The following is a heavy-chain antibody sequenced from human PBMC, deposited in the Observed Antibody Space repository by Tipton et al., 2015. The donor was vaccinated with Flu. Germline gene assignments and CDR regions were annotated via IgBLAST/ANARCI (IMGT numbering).Heavy chain of an antibody. J-gene: IGHJ2*01. Sequence: LRLSCTVSGGPIDNYYWSWIRQSPGKGLEWIGYVHYTGSTHYNPSLESRVTISLDTSKRQFSLKVNSVTAADTAMYYCARMRARDCTYGVCYLWYFDVWGRGTLVTVSS. D-gene: IGHD2-8*01. CDR1: GGPIDNYY. V-gene: IGHV4-59*01. CDR2: VHYTGST. CDR3: ARMRARDCTYGVCYLWYFDV.